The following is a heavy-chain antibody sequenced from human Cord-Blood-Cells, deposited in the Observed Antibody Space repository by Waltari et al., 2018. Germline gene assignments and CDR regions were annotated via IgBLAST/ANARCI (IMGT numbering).Heavy chain of an antibody. J-gene: IGHJ4*02. Sequence: QVQLVESGGGVAQPARSLGLSCAASGFTFSSYAMHWVRQAPGKGLEWVAVIWYDGSNKYYADSVKGRFTISRDNSKHTLYLQMNSLRAEDTAVYYCARGRGITGTTDYWGQGTLVTVSS. D-gene: IGHD1-7*01. CDR2: IWYDGSNK. CDR1: GFTFSSYA. CDR3: ARGRGITGTTDY. V-gene: IGHV3-33*01.